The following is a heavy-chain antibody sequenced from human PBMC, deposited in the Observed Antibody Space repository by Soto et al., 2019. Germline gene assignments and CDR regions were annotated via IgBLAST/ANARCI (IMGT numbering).Heavy chain of an antibody. V-gene: IGHV1-3*01. CDR3: ARTPVTTTYGMSDH. J-gene: IGHJ4*02. Sequence: VKVPSEASDERYECSSRRWLRQAPGQRLEWMGWIDAGNGNTKYSQKFQGRVTITRDTSASTAYMELSSLRSEDTAVYYCARTPVTTTYGMSDHWGQGTRVTVS. CDR2: IDAGNGNT. CDR1: DERYECSS. D-gene: IGHD4-17*01.